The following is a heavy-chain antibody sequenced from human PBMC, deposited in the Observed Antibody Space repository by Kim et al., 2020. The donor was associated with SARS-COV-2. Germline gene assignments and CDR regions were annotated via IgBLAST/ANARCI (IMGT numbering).Heavy chain of an antibody. J-gene: IGHJ4*02. V-gene: IGHV3-23*01. CDR1: GFTFSSYA. D-gene: IGHD6-13*01. Sequence: GGSLRLSCAASGFTFSSYAMSWVRQAPGKGLEWVSAISGSGGSTYYADSVKGRFTISRDNSKNTLYLQMNSLRAEDTAVYYCAKDSTLYSSSFGKGGFDYWGQGTLVTVSS. CDR3: AKDSTLYSSSFGKGGFDY. CDR2: ISGSGGST.